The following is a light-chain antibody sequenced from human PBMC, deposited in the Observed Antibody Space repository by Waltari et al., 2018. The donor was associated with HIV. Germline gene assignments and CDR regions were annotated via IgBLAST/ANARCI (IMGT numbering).Light chain of an antibody. J-gene: IGKJ1*01. V-gene: IGKV4-1*01. CDR3: QQYYSTPPT. Sequence: DIVMTQSLDSLAVSLGERATINCTSSQSVLYGPNNKNHLAWYQQKSGQPPKLLIYWASAAESWGPYRFSGSGSGTDFTRTINSLQAEDVAVDYCQQYYSTPPTFGQGTKVGIK. CDR2: WAS. CDR1: QSVLYGPNNKNH.